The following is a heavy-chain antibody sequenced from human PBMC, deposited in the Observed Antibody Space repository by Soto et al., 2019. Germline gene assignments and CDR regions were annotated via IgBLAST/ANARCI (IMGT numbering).Heavy chain of an antibody. Sequence: SETLSLTCAVSGAYMRNDYYYWSWVRQKPGKDLEWIGHMHHSGRTHYNPSLKSRVAISVDTSKNQFSLYLQMNSLRAEDTAVYYCARVGSGSHSDYWGQGTLVTVSS. J-gene: IGHJ4*02. CDR2: MHHSGRT. D-gene: IGHD1-26*01. CDR1: GAYMRNDYYY. CDR3: ARVGSGSHSDY. V-gene: IGHV4-31*11.